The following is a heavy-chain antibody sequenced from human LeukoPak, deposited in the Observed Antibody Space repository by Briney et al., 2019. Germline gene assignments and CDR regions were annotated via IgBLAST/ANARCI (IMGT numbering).Heavy chain of an antibody. D-gene: IGHD6-13*01. CDR2: ISSSSSYT. CDR3: ARAERDSCWYIDY. V-gene: IGHV3-11*05. Sequence: GGSLRLSCAASGFTFSDYYMSWIRQAPGKGLEWVSYISSSSSYTNYADSVKGRFTISRDNAKNSLYLQMNSLRAEDTAVYYCARAERDSCWYIDYWGQGTLVTVSS. CDR1: GFTFSDYY. J-gene: IGHJ4*02.